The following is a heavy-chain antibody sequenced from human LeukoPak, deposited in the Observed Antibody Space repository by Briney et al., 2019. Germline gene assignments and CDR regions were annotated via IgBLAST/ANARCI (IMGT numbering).Heavy chain of an antibody. Sequence: SETLSLTCTVSGGSISSSSYYWGWIRQPPGKGLEWIGTIYYSGSTYYNPSLKSRVTISVDTSKNQFSLKLSSVTAADTAVYYCARANSSWHCWGQGTLVTVSS. CDR3: ARANSSWHC. CDR2: IYYSGST. J-gene: IGHJ4*02. CDR1: GGSISSSSYY. V-gene: IGHV4-39*07. D-gene: IGHD6-13*01.